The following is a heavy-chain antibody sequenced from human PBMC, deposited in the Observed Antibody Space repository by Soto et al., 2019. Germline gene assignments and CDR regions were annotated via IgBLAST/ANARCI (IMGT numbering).Heavy chain of an antibody. D-gene: IGHD3-22*01. J-gene: IGHJ4*02. CDR2: IHHSGRT. V-gene: IGHV4-4*02. CDR3: ARGPPINYYGIGGYYYFDY. CDR1: GDSIGSDKW. Sequence: PSETLSLTCAVSGDSIGSDKWWSWVRQPPGKGLEWIGEIHHSGRTNYNPSLKSRVTISLDTSKNQFSLKLSSVTAADTAVYYCARGPPINYYGIGGYYYFDYWGQGTLVTVSS.